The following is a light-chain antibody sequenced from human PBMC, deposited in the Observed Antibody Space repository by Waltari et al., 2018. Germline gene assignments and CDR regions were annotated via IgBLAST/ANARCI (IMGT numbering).Light chain of an antibody. CDR3: QQRRNWPLT. Sequence: IVLTQSPAILSLSPGERASLSCRASQSVTNYLSWYQQKPGQAPRRLIYDTSNRVTGIPARFSGSGFGTDFTLTISSLEPEDFAVYDCQQRRNWPLTFGGGTKVEIK. V-gene: IGKV3-11*01. J-gene: IGKJ4*01. CDR2: DTS. CDR1: QSVTNY.